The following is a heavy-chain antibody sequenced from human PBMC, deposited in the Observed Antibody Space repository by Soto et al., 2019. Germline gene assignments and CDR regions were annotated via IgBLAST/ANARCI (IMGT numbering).Heavy chain of an antibody. CDR1: GFSCRSDW. J-gene: IGHJ4*02. D-gene: IGHD1-26*01. CDR3: SGGVGDAI. CDR2: TNQDGSEK. V-gene: IGHV3-7*04. Sequence: QLVESGGGLVQPGGSLRLTCAVSGFSCRSDWMNWVRQAPGKGLEWVAHTNQDGSEKYYLDSVKGRVTIFRHNAKIALYLQMRTLRAEPTAGYYCSGGVGDAIWGQGALVTVSS.